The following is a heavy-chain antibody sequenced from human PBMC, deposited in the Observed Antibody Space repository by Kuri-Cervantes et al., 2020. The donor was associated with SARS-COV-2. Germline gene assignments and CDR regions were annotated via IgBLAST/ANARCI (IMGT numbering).Heavy chain of an antibody. Sequence: SETLSLTCLVSGGSISTYYWSWIRQSPGKGLEWIGDIYKSGSTKTNPSLKTRVTISVDTSKNQFSLRLTPVTAADTAVYFCAKYGTDDYLSTYFGRGTWFDPWGQGILVTVSS. D-gene: IGHD3-3*01. J-gene: IGHJ5*02. V-gene: IGHV4-59*01. CDR1: GGSISTYY. CDR3: AKYGTDDYLSTYFGRGTWFDP. CDR2: IYKSGST.